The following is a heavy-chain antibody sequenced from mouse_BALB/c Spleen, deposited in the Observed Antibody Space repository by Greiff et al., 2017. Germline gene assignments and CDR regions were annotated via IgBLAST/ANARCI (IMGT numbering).Heavy chain of an antibody. CDR1: GFTFSSFG. D-gene: IGHD1-1*01. CDR2: ISSGSSTI. Sequence: EVQLVESGGGLVQPGGSRTLSCAASGFTFSSFGMHWVRQAPEKGLEWVAYISSGSSTIYYADTVKGRFTISRDNPKNTLFLQMTSLRSEDTAMYYCARVPNYYGSSPIAYWGQGTLVTVSA. J-gene: IGHJ3*01. CDR3: ARVPNYYGSSPIAY. V-gene: IGHV5-17*02.